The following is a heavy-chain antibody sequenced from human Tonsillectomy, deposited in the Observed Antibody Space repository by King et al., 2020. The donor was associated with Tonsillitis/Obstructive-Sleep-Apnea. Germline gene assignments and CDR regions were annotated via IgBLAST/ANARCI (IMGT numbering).Heavy chain of an antibody. CDR2: INHSGST. CDR1: GGSFSGYY. CDR3: AREYFYHSSGYYDH. V-gene: IGHV4-34*01. Sequence: VQLQQWGAGLLKPSATLSLTCAVYGGSFSGYYWSWIRQPPGKGLEWIGEINHSGSTNYNPSLKSRVTISLDTSKNQFSLNLSSVTAADTAVYYCAREYFYHSSGYYDHWGQGTLVTVSS. J-gene: IGHJ4*02. D-gene: IGHD3-22*01.